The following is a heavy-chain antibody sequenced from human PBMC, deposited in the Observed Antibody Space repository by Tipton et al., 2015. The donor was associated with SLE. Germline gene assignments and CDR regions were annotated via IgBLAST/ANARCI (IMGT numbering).Heavy chain of an antibody. Sequence: GLVKPSETLSLTCTVSGGSISSYYWSWIRQPPGKGLEWIGYIYYSGSTNYNPSLKSRVTISVDTSKNQFSLKLSAVTAADTAVYYCARDSPTVAGTFDSWGQGTLVIVS. CDR2: IYYSGST. D-gene: IGHD6-19*01. CDR3: ARDSPTVAGTFDS. CDR1: GGSISSYY. J-gene: IGHJ4*02. V-gene: IGHV4-59*12.